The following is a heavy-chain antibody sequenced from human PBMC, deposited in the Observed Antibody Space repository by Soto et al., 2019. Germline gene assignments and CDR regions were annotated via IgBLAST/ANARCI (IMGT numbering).Heavy chain of an antibody. CDR1: GGSFNNDY. V-gene: IGHV4-59*01. J-gene: IGHJ5*01. Sequence: SGTLSLTCTISGGSFNNDYWTWIRQSPGKGLEWIGYIFHSGITDYNPSVKSRVTISIDKSKNLFSLKLTSVTAADTAVYYCARDRYFYDSAGYYRTLDSWGQGILVTVSS. D-gene: IGHD3-22*01. CDR3: ARDRYFYDSAGYYRTLDS. CDR2: IFHSGIT.